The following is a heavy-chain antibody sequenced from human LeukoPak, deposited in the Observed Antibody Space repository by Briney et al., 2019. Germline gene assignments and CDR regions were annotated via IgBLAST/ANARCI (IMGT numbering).Heavy chain of an antibody. CDR1: GYTFTIYA. CDR2: INAGNGNT. D-gene: IGHD3-22*01. Sequence: ASVTVSFKASGYTFTIYAMHWVRQAPGQRLEWMGWINAGNGNTKYSQEFQGRVTITRDTSASTAYMELSSLRSEDMAVYYCAREDYYDSSGYYWYWFDPWGQGTLVTVSS. J-gene: IGHJ5*02. CDR3: AREDYYDSSGYYWYWFDP. V-gene: IGHV1-3*03.